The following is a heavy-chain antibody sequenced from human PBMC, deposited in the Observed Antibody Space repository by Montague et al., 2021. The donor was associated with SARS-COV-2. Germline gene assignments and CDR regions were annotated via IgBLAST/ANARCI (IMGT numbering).Heavy chain of an antibody. CDR3: ARGEYSYGLGS. CDR1: GGPISGSSGN. CDR2: VDYSRNS. V-gene: IGHV4-39*01. Sequence: SETLSLTCTLTGGPISGSSGNWVWIRASPGKERIWIAFVDYSRNSYHTPCLKIRLTISMYTSKNQFSLNLISVTAADTYLYYCARGEYSYGLGSWGQGILVTVSS. J-gene: IGHJ5*02. D-gene: IGHD5-18*01.